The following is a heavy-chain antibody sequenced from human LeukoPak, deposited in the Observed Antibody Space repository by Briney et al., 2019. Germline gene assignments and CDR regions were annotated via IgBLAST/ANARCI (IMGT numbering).Heavy chain of an antibody. CDR1: GFTFSSYG. CDR3: AKEEAYYYDSSGYHYRMLDY. V-gene: IGHV3-30*02. CDR2: IRYDGSNK. D-gene: IGHD3-22*01. Sequence: GGSLRLSCAASGFTFSSYGMHWVRQAPGKGLEWVAFIRYDGSNKYYADSVKGRFTISRDNSKNTLYLQMNSLRAEDTAVYYCAKEEAYYYDSSGYHYRMLDYWGQGTLVTVSS. J-gene: IGHJ4*02.